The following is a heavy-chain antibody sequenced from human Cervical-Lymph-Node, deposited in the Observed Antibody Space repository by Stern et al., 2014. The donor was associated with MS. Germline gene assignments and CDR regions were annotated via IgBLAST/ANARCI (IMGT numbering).Heavy chain of an antibody. V-gene: IGHV1-58*01. CDR2: GVVGSGRT. D-gene: IGHD3-16*01. J-gene: IGHJ2*01. Sequence: QMQLVQSGPEVKKPGTSVKVSCKASGFSFSMSAVQWVRQARGQRLQWIGWGVVGSGRTDYAQEFQGRVSISRDTSTRTSFLELTGLNSEDTGVYYCAARAVYARDWYFDLWGRGTLVTVSS. CDR1: GFSFSMSA. CDR3: AARAVYARDWYFDL.